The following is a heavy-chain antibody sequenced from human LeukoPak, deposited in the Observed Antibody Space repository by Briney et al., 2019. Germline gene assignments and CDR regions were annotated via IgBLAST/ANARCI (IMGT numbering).Heavy chain of an antibody. V-gene: IGHV3-30*03. D-gene: IGHD6-19*01. CDR3: AREATWGQWYFDH. Sequence: GGSLRLSCVPSGITFSSHGMDWVRQAPGKGLEWVAVIAADGGVKHYADSVKGRFTLSRDNSKNTLYLQMNSLSVEDTAVYYCAREATWGQWYFDHWGQGTPVTVSS. CDR2: IAADGGVK. CDR1: GITFSSHG. J-gene: IGHJ4*02.